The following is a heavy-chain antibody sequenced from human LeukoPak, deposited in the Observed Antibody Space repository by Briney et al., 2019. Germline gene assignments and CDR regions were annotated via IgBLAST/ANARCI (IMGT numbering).Heavy chain of an antibody. CDR1: GFIFSTYA. CDR3: AKGPNWFDP. Sequence: GGSLRLSCAASGFIFSTYAMSWVRQAPGRGLEWVSLINGSGGTTYYADSVKGRFTISRDNSKNMLYLQMNGLRVEDTAVYYCAKGPNWFDPWGQGILVTVSS. CDR2: INGSGGTT. J-gene: IGHJ5*02. V-gene: IGHV3-23*01.